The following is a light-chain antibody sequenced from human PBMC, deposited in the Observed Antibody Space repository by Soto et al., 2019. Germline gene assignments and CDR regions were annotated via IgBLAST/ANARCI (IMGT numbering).Light chain of an antibody. J-gene: IGKJ1*01. Sequence: DIGLTQSPCTLSLPPGERATLSCRASHSISSTNLAWYQQKPGQAPRLLIYDASTRATGIPDRFSGSGSGTEFTLTISRLEPEDFAVYYCQQYRSLPRTFGQGTKVDIK. CDR1: HSISSTN. CDR3: QQYRSLPRT. V-gene: IGKV3-20*01. CDR2: DAS.